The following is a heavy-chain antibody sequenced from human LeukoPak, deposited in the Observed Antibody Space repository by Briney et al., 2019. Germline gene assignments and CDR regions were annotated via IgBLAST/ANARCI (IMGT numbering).Heavy chain of an antibody. CDR3: AKWVWGYWCFDL. CDR1: GFSLRSYA. CDR2: ISGSEETT. J-gene: IGHJ2*01. Sequence: GGSLRLSCATSGFSLRSYAMFWVRQAPGEGLEWVSIISGSEETTYYPDSVKGRFTISRDESKNMLYLQMDSLRAADTAVYDCAKWVWGYWCFDLWGRGTLVTVSS. V-gene: IGHV3-23*01. D-gene: IGHD7-27*01.